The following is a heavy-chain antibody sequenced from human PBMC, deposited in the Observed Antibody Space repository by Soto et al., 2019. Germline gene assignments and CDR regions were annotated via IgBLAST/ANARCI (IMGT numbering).Heavy chain of an antibody. CDR2: TNEGSGNT. CDR3: ARDDRSVSGVVTLDH. V-gene: IGHV1-3*01. Sequence: GASVKVSCKATGYSFKNYAVHWVRQAPGQRLEWMGFTNEGSGNTRFSQKFRGRISTTRDTSASTVYLDLSSLTSEDTAIYYCARDDRSVSGVVTLDHWGPGTLVTVSS. CDR1: GYSFKNYA. J-gene: IGHJ4*02. D-gene: IGHD3-3*01.